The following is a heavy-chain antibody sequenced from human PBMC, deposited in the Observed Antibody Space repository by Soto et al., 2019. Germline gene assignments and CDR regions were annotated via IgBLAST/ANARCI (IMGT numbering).Heavy chain of an antibody. V-gene: IGHV2-5*02. Sequence: QITLKESGPPLVKPTQTLTLTCTFSGFSLSTSGVGVGWIRQPPGKALEWLALIYWDDDKRYSPSLKSRLTITKDTSKNQVVLTMTNMDPVDTATYYCAHRRSVTTFYYFDYWGQGTLVTVSS. CDR2: IYWDDDK. D-gene: IGHD4-17*01. CDR3: AHRRSVTTFYYFDY. J-gene: IGHJ4*02. CDR1: GFSLSTSGVG.